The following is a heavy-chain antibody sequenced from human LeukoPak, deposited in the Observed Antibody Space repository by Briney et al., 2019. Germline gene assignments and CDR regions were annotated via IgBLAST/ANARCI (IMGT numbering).Heavy chain of an antibody. CDR1: GGSISSSSYC. J-gene: IGHJ4*02. V-gene: IGHV4-39*01. Sequence: KPSETLSLTCTVSGGSISSSSYCWGWIRQPPGKGLEWIGSIYYSGSTYYNPSLKSRVTISVGTSKNQFSLKLSSVTAADTAVYYCARSTQWLVPLSIWGQGTLVTVSS. CDR3: ARSTQWLVPLSI. D-gene: IGHD6-19*01. CDR2: IYYSGST.